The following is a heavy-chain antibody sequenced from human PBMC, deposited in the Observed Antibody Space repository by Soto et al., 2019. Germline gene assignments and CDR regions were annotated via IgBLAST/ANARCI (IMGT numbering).Heavy chain of an antibody. CDR2: INPNSGGT. J-gene: IGHJ6*03. CDR3: ARWGAAAGYCSGGSCSYYYYMDV. CDR1: GYTFTGYY. D-gene: IGHD2-15*01. V-gene: IGHV1-2*04. Sequence: ASVKVSCKASGYTFTGYYMHWVRQAPGQGLEWMGWINPNSGGTNYTQKIQGWVNMTRDTSISTAYMELSRLRSDDTAVYYCARWGAAAGYCSGGSCSYYYYMDVWGKGTTVTVSS.